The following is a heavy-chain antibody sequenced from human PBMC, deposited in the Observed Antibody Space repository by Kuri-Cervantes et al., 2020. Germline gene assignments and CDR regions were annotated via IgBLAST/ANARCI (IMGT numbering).Heavy chain of an antibody. J-gene: IGHJ3*02. CDR1: GFTFENYY. CDR2: ISSRGDAI. CDR3: AKTVAGTLDDAFDI. D-gene: IGHD6-19*01. V-gene: IGHV3-11*01. Sequence: LSLTCAASGFTFENYYMNWIRQSPGKGLEWVSYISSRGDAIYYTDSVKGRFTISRDNAKNFLYLQMNSLRAEDTALYYCAKTVAGTLDDAFDIWGQGTMVTVSS.